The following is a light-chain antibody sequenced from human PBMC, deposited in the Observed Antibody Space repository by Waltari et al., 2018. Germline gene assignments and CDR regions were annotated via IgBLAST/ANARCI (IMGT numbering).Light chain of an antibody. Sequence: EIVLTQSPGTLSLSPGERANLSCRASQSVSSSYLAWYQQKPGQAPRLLMYLASSRATGIPDRFSGSGSGTDFTLTISRLEPEDFAVYYCQYYGSYTFGQGTKLAI. CDR3: QYYGSYT. V-gene: IGKV3-20*01. J-gene: IGKJ2*01. CDR1: QSVSSSY. CDR2: LAS.